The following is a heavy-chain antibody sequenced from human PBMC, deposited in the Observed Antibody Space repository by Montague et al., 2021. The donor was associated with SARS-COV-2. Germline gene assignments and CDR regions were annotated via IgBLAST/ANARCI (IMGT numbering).Heavy chain of an antibody. Sequence: TLSLTCTVSGGSISSANYYWSWIRQPAGKGLEWIGRFYTSGSTNYNPSLKSRVAISADTSKNQFSLKLSSVTAADTAVYYCARVTTKRTRYGSGSYRGFDAFDIWGQGTMVTVSS. CDR1: GGSISSANYY. CDR2: FYTSGST. V-gene: IGHV4-61*02. CDR3: ARVTTKRTRYGSGSYRGFDAFDI. D-gene: IGHD3-10*01. J-gene: IGHJ3*02.